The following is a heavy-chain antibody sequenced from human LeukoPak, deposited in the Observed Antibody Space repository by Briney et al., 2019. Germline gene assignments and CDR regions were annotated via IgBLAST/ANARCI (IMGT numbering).Heavy chain of an antibody. CDR1: GYTFTNYG. D-gene: IGHD3-16*01. CDR3: ARVTMITYYYMDV. CDR2: VSVYNGNT. V-gene: IGHV1-18*01. J-gene: IGHJ6*03. Sequence: ASVKVSCKASGYTFTNYGISWVRQAPGQGLEWMGWVSVYNGNTNFAQKLQGRVTMTTDTSTSTAYMELRSLRSDDTVIYYCARVTMITYYYMDVWGKGTTVTVSS.